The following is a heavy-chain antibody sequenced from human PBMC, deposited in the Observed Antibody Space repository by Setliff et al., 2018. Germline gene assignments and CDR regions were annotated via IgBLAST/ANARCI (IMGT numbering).Heavy chain of an antibody. CDR1: GGTLSNSA. J-gene: IGHJ6*03. Sequence: RASVKVSCKASGGTLSNSAINWVRQAPGQGLEWMGGINPIFGTADYTQNFQGRLTITTDESTSTAYMQLSSLRSEDTAIYYCATERGLVVSATDYYYYMDVWGKGTTVTV. D-gene: IGHD2-8*02. V-gene: IGHV1-69*05. CDR2: INPIFGTA. CDR3: ATERGLVVSATDYYYYMDV.